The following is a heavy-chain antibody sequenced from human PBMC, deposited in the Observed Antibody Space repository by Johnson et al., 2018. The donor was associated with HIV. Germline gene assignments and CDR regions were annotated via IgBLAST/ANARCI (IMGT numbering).Heavy chain of an antibody. CDR1: GFTFSSYW. Sequence: VQLVESGGGVVQPGRSLRLSCAASGFTFSSYWMSWVRQAPGKGLEWVGRIKSKTDGGTTDYAAPVKGRFTISRDDSKNTLYLQMNRLKTEDTAVYYCTTVMGISYDAFDIWGQGTMVTVSS. CDR3: TTVMGISYDAFDI. J-gene: IGHJ3*02. D-gene: IGHD7-27*01. CDR2: IKSKTDGGTT. V-gene: IGHV3-15*01.